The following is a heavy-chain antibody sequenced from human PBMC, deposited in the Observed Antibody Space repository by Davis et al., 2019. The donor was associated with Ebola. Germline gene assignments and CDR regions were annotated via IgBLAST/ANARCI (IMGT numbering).Heavy chain of an antibody. D-gene: IGHD4-17*01. CDR3: ARGDYAGSSFDY. J-gene: IGHJ4*02. CDR2: IYYSGSA. CDR1: GASITSSY. Sequence: MPSETLSLTCTVSGASITSSYWSWIRQPPGMGPEWIGNIYYSGSANYNPSLKSRVTLSVDRSTNQFSLKLTSVTAADTAVYYCARGDYAGSSFDYWGQGTLVTVSS. V-gene: IGHV4-59*08.